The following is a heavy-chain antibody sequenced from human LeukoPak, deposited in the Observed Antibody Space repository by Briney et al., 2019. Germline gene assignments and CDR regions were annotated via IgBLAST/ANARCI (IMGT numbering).Heavy chain of an antibody. Sequence: SETLSLTCAVSGGSISSSNWWSWVRQPPGKGLEWIGEIYHSGITNYNPSLKSRVTISVDKSKNQFSLKLTSVAAADTAVYYCARGPGGYSFWFDPWGQGTLVTVSS. CDR1: GGSISSSNW. CDR3: ARGPGGYSFWFDP. V-gene: IGHV4-4*02. J-gene: IGHJ5*02. CDR2: IYHSGIT. D-gene: IGHD5-18*01.